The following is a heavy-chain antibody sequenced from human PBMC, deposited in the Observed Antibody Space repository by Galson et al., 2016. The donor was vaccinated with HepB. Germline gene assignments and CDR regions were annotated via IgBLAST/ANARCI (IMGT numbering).Heavy chain of an antibody. J-gene: IGHJ1*01. CDR3: ARVGSGIAEYFQD. D-gene: IGHD6-19*01. V-gene: IGHV4-39*01. Sequence: SETLSLTCSVPDGLISDRNHYWAWIRQPPGEGLDWLASIYYSGTAYYNPSLQNRLTISVDTSKNQFSLKLGSVTAADTAVYYCARVGSGIAEYFQDWGQGTLAIVSS. CDR2: IYYSGTA. CDR1: DGLISDRNHY.